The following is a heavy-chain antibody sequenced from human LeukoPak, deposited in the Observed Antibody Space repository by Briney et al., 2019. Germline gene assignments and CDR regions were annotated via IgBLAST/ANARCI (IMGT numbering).Heavy chain of an antibody. CDR1: GFTFSTYY. D-gene: IGHD6-13*01. CDR3: ARGGPRYSSNWFTLDF. V-gene: IGHV3-21*01. J-gene: IGHJ4*02. CDR2: ISSSSIYI. Sequence: PGGSLRLSCAASGFTFSTYYMNWVRQAPGKGLEWVSSISSSSIYIYYADSVKGRFTISRDNTKNSLFLQMHYLRAEDTAVYYCARGGPRYSSNWFTLDFWGQGTVVTVSS.